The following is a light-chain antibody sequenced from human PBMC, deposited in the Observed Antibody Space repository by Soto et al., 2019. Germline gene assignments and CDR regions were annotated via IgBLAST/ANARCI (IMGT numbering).Light chain of an antibody. Sequence: DIVLTQSPGTLSLCPVDRATLSCRASETVSSYLLWYQQKPGQAPRLLIYDASKRATGIPARFSGSGSGTNFTLTISSLEPEDFAVYYCQQRSSWQVTFGQGTRLEI. CDR1: ETVSSY. CDR3: QQRSSWQVT. V-gene: IGKV3-11*01. CDR2: DAS. J-gene: IGKJ5*01.